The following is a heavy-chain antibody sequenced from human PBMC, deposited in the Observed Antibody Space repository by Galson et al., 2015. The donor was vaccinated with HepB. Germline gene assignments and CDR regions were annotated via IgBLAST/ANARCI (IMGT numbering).Heavy chain of an antibody. CDR2: INSDGSST. Sequence: SLRLSCAASGFTFSSYWMHWVRQAPGKGLVWVSRINSDGSSTSYADSVKGRFTISRDNAKNTLYLQMNSLRAEDTAVYYCAREYYDSSGYYQWSYFDYWGQGTLVTVSS. V-gene: IGHV3-74*01. CDR1: GFTFSSYW. J-gene: IGHJ4*02. D-gene: IGHD3-22*01. CDR3: AREYYDSSGYYQWSYFDY.